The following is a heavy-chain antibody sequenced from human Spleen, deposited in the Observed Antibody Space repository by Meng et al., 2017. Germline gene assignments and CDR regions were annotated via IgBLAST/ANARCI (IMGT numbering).Heavy chain of an antibody. Sequence: ASVKVSCKASGYTLTHYAINWLRQAPGQGLEWMGWINTNTGNPTYAQGFTGRLVFSLDTSVSTAYLQLSGPKADDAAVYYCTRDGYSDCSSTSCFDYWGQGSPVTVSS. CDR1: GYTLTHYA. CDR3: TRDGYSDCSSTSCFDY. V-gene: IGHV7-4-1*02. J-gene: IGHJ4*02. D-gene: IGHD2-2*01. CDR2: INTNTGNP.